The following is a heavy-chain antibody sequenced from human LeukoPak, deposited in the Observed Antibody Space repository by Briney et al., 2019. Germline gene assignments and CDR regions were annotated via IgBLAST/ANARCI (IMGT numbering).Heavy chain of an antibody. J-gene: IGHJ4*02. CDR1: GFTFSSYV. V-gene: IGHV3-23*01. CDR2: ISGSGGST. Sequence: PGGSLRLSCAASGFTFSSYVMSWVRQAPGKGLEWVSDISGSGGSTKYADSVRGRFTVSRDNYKDRLYLQMNSLRAEDAALYYCAKVASYSRAGRGGYYDYWGQGTLVSVSS. D-gene: IGHD1-1*01. CDR3: AKVASYSRAGRGGYYDY.